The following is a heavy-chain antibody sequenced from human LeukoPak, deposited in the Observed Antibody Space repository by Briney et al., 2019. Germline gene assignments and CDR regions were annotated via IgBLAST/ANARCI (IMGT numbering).Heavy chain of an antibody. CDR1: GFTFSGYY. J-gene: IGHJ4*02. D-gene: IGHD1-26*01. CDR2: INHSGST. Sequence: GSLRLSCAASGFTFSGYYWSWIRQPPGKGLEWIGEINHSGSTNYNPSLKSRVTISVDTSKNQFSLKLSSVTAADTAVYYCARGAVGAMDYWGQGTLVSVSS. CDR3: ARGAVGAMDY. V-gene: IGHV4-34*01.